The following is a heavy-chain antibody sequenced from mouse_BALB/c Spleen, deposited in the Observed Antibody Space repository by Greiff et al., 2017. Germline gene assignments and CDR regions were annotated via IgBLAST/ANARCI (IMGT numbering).Heavy chain of an antibody. CDR1: GFTFSSYT. V-gene: IGHV5-12-2*01. J-gene: IGHJ4*01. CDR3: ARRGDYGNLMDY. CDR2: ISNGGGST. D-gene: IGHD2-1*01. Sequence: EVKVVESGGGLVQPGGSLKLSCAASGFTFSSYTMSWVRQTPEKRLEWVAYISNGGGSTYYPDTVKGRFTISRDNAKNTLYLQMSSLKSEDTAMYYCARRGDYGNLMDYWGQGTSVTVSS.